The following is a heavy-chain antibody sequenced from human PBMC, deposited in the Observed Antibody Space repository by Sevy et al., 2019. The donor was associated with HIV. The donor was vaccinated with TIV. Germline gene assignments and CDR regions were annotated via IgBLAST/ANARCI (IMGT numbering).Heavy chain of an antibody. CDR3: TTDGGGYNYGYSFDY. V-gene: IGHV3-15*07. CDR2: IKSKTDGGTT. D-gene: IGHD5-18*01. CDR1: GFTFSNAW. Sequence: GGSLRLSCAASGFTFSNAWMNWVRQAPGKGLEWVGRIKSKTDGGTTDYAAPVKGRFTISRDDSKNTLYLPMNSLKTEDTAVYYCTTDGGGYNYGYSFDYWGQGTLVTVSS. J-gene: IGHJ4*02.